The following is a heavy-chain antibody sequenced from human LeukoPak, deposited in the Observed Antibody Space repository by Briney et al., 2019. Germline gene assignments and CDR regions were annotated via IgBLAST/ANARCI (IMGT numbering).Heavy chain of an antibody. CDR3: AKGYYDSSGYLDY. D-gene: IGHD3-22*01. Sequence: GGSLRLSCAASGFTFSSYGMHWVRQAPGKGLEWVAVISYDGSNKYYADSVKGRFTISRDNSKNTLYLQMNSLRAEDTAVYYCAKGYYDSSGYLDYRGQGTLVTVSS. CDR2: ISYDGSNK. J-gene: IGHJ4*02. CDR1: GFTFSSYG. V-gene: IGHV3-30*18.